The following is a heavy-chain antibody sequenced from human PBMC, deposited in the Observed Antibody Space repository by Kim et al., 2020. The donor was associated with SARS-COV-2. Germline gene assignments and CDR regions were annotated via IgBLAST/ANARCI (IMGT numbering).Heavy chain of an antibody. CDR3: ARDSSQWLVYFDY. Sequence: NYNPSLKSRVTISVETSKNQFALKLSSVTAADTAVYYCARDSSQWLVYFDYWGQGTLVTVSS. V-gene: IGHV4-34*01. D-gene: IGHD6-19*01. J-gene: IGHJ4*02.